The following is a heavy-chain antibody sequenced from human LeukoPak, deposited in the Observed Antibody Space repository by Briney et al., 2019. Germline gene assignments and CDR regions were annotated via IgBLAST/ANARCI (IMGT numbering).Heavy chain of an antibody. CDR2: IIPILGIA. D-gene: IGHD3-10*01. Sequence: GASVKVSCKASGYTFTGYYMHWVRQAPGQGLEWMGRIIPILGIANYAQKFQGRVTITADKSTSTAYMELSSLRSEDTAVYYCARDRDYYGSGAPNDYWGQGTLVTVSS. CDR1: GYTFTGYY. V-gene: IGHV1-69*04. J-gene: IGHJ4*02. CDR3: ARDRDYYGSGAPNDY.